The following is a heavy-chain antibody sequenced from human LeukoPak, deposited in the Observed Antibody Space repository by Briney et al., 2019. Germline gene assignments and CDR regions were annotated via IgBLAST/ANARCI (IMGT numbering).Heavy chain of an antibody. D-gene: IGHD1-26*01. V-gene: IGHV3-23*01. J-gene: IGHJ4*02. CDR1: GFSFSNYA. Sequence: SGGSLRLSCAASGFSFSNYAMSWVRQAPGKVLEWVSDISVSGGTTNYADSVKGRFTISRDNSNNMLYLQMNSLRAEDTAVYYCAKGTSGGSYYALGYWGQGTLVTVSS. CDR3: AKGTSGGSYYALGY. CDR2: ISVSGGTT.